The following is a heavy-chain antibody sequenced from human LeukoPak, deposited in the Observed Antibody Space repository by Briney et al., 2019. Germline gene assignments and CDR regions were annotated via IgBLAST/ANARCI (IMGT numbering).Heavy chain of an antibody. CDR2: IYYSGST. Sequence: SQTLSLTCTVSVGSLSRGVYYWRCLRQPPGRGLECIGYIYYSGSTYYNPSRKSRVTISVDTSKNQFSRKVSSVTAADTAVYYCAREYQLLYHDYGGQGTLATVSS. CDR1: VGSLSRGVYY. J-gene: IGHJ4*02. D-gene: IGHD2-2*02. CDR3: AREYQLLYHDY. V-gene: IGHV4-30-4*01.